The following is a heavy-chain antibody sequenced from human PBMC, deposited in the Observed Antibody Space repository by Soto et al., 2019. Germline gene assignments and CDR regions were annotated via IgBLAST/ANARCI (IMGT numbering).Heavy chain of an antibody. Sequence: QVQLVQSGAEVRKPGASVTVSCRSSGDSFNDYYIHWVRQAPGQGFEWMGWINPKGGVTKYAQKFQGWVSMTRDTSIRTVYMQLSRLRSDDTAVYYCAGESGGATATLDDFYFYMDVWGTGTTVTVSS. D-gene: IGHD5-12*01. CDR1: GDSFNDYY. CDR3: AGESGGATATLDDFYFYMDV. J-gene: IGHJ6*03. V-gene: IGHV1-2*04. CDR2: INPKGGVT.